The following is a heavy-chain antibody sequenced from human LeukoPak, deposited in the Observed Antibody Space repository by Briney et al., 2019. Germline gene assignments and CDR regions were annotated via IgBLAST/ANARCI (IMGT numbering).Heavy chain of an antibody. CDR2: INPNSGGT. J-gene: IGHJ4*02. V-gene: IGHV1-2*02. D-gene: IGHD1-26*01. Sequence: ASVKVSCKASGYTFTGNYMHWVRQAPGQGLEWMGWINPNSGGTNYAQKFQGRVTITRDTSISTAYMELSRLRSDDTAVYYCARESIVGATTLDYWGQGTLVTVSS. CDR1: GYTFTGNY. CDR3: ARESIVGATTLDY.